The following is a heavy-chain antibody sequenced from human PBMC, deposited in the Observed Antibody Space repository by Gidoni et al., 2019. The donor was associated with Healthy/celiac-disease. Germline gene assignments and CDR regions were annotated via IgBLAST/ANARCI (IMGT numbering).Heavy chain of an antibody. CDR2: ISYDGSNK. CDR1: GVTSRSYA. Sequence: QVQLVESGGGVGQPGRSLRRSCAACGVTSRSYAMHWVRQAPGKGLEWVAVISYDGSNKYYADSVKGRFTISRDNSKTTLYLQMNSLRAEDTAVYYCARDRRLLWFGWMFDYWGQGTLVTVSS. CDR3: ARDRRLLWFGWMFDY. J-gene: IGHJ4*02. V-gene: IGHV3-30-3*01. D-gene: IGHD3-10*01.